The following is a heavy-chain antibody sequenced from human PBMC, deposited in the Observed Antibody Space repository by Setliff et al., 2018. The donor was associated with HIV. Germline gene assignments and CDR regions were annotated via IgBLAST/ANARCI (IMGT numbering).Heavy chain of an antibody. CDR3: AREKSPVLEYFDWLKPRHVFDV. D-gene: IGHD3-9*01. CDR1: RRLQYIS. V-gene: IGHV1-69*10. J-gene: IGHJ3*01. Sequence: GASGEGLLQDFWRRLQYISYRLVRQAPGQGLEWMGGIAPNLRMPNYIQKFKGRLTITADESTSTVYMELTNLRSEDTAMYYCAREKSPVLEYFDWLKPRHVFDVWGQGTVVTVSS. CDR2: IAPNLRMP.